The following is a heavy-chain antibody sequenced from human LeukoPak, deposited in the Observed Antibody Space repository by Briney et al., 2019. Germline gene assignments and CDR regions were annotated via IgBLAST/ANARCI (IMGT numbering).Heavy chain of an antibody. CDR1: GYTFSSSY. V-gene: IGHV1-46*01. Sequence: ASVKVSCKASGYTFSSSYMHWVRQAPGQGLEWMGIINPSGGTTIYAQRFQGRVTMTRDTSTSTVYMELSSLKYEDTAVYYCARQRGGQYEDGFDIWGQRQWSPSLQ. CDR2: INPSGGTT. D-gene: IGHD2-8*01. J-gene: IGHJ3*02. CDR3: ARQRGGQYEDGFDI.